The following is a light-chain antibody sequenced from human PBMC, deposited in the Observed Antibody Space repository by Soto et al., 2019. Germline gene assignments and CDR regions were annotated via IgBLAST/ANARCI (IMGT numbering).Light chain of an antibody. J-gene: IGKJ5*01. V-gene: IGKV3-15*01. Sequence: EIVMTQSPVTLSVSPGERVTLSCRASQSVSNNLAWYQQKSGQAPRLLIYGASTRVTGIPASFSGSGSGTEFTLTISSLQFEDFAIDYCQQYDNWPPVTFGQGTRLDIK. CDR2: GAS. CDR3: QQYDNWPPVT. CDR1: QSVSNN.